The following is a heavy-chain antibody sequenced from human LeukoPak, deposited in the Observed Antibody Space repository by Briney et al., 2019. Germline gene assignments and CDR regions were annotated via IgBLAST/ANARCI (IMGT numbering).Heavy chain of an antibody. CDR1: GFTFDAYG. V-gene: IGHV3-20*04. D-gene: IGHD3-22*01. CDR3: ARLDSSGYYSSSNFDC. Sequence: GGSLRLSCAVSGFTFDAYGMSWVRQAPGKGLEWVSGINWNGGNTGYADAVKGRFTISRDNAKNSLYLQMNSLRAEDTALYYCARLDSSGYYSSSNFDCWGQGTLVTVSS. J-gene: IGHJ4*02. CDR2: INWNGGNT.